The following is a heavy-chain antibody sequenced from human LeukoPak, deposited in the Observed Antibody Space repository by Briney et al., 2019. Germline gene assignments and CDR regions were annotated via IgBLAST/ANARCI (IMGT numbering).Heavy chain of an antibody. D-gene: IGHD5-24*01. J-gene: IGHJ4*02. CDR3: ARHVRSGYNLLDY. V-gene: IGHV4-59*08. Sequence: PSETLSLTCTVSGGSISNYYWSWIRQSPGKGLEWIGYIYFSGSSNYNPSLKSRVTTSVDTSKNQFSLKLNSVTAADTAVYYCARHVRSGYNLLDYWGQGTLVTVSP. CDR2: IYFSGSS. CDR1: GGSISNYY.